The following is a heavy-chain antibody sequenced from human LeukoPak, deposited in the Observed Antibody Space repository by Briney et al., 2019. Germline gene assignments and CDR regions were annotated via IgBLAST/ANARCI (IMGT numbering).Heavy chain of an antibody. D-gene: IGHD6-13*01. Sequence: SETLSLTCTVSGGSISSSSYYWGWIRQPPGKGLEWIGSIYYSGSTYYNPSLKSRVTISVDTSKNQFSLKLSSVTAADTAVYYCARHRTGSSSWYGGPYYFDYWGQGTLVTVSS. CDR2: IYYSGST. J-gene: IGHJ4*02. V-gene: IGHV4-39*01. CDR1: GGSISSSSYY. CDR3: ARHRTGSSSWYGGPYYFDY.